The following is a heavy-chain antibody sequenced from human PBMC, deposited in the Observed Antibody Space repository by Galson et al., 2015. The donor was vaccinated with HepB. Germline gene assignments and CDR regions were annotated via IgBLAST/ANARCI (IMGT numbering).Heavy chain of an antibody. Sequence: PRLSCAASGFTFSSYGMHWVRQAPGKGLEWVAVIWYDGSNKYYADSVKGRFTISRDNSKNTLYLQMNSLRAEDTAVYYCASLLYDSSGYSDPYYYGMDVWGQGTTVTVSS. CDR1: GFTFSSYG. D-gene: IGHD3-22*01. J-gene: IGHJ6*02. V-gene: IGHV3-33*01. CDR2: IWYDGSNK. CDR3: ASLLYDSSGYSDPYYYGMDV.